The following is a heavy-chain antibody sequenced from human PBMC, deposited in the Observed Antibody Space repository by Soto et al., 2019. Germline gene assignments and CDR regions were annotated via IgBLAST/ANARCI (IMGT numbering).Heavy chain of an antibody. J-gene: IGHJ4*02. CDR3: AHSVVAGLGYYFDY. Sequence: QITLKESGPTLVKPTQTLTLTCTFSGFSLSSTRVAVGWIRQPPGKALEWLALIYWDDDKRYSPFLKSRLTITKETSTNQVVLTMTNMDPVDTATYYCAHSVVAGLGYYFDYWGQGTLVTVSS. D-gene: IGHD6-19*01. V-gene: IGHV2-5*02. CDR2: IYWDDDK. CDR1: GFSLSSTRVA.